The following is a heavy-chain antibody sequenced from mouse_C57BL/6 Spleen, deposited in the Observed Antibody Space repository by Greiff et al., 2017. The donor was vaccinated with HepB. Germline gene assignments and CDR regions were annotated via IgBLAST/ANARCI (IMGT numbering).Heavy chain of an antibody. V-gene: IGHV5-9-1*02. Sequence: EVQLVESGEGLVKPGGSLKLSCAASGFTFSSYAMSWVRQTPEKRLEWVAYISSGGDYIYYADTVKGRFTISRDNARNTLYLQMSSLKSEDTAMYYCTRGPYYGSRTGYFDVWGTGTTVTVSS. CDR2: ISSGGDYI. J-gene: IGHJ1*03. D-gene: IGHD1-1*01. CDR3: TRGPYYGSRTGYFDV. CDR1: GFTFSSYA.